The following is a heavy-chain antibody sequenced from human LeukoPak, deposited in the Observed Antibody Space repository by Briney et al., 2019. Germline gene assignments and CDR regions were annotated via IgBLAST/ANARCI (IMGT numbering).Heavy chain of an antibody. CDR1: GFSFTAYY. D-gene: IGHD3-22*01. CDR2: LNPHSGGP. CDR3: ARKKLEVVATYDF. V-gene: IGHV1-2*02. J-gene: IGHJ4*02. Sequence: ASVTVSCKTSGFSFTAYYIHWVRQAPGQSLEWMVWLNPHSGGPTYAQKFQGRVTLSRDTSISTAYMELSSLTSDDTAVYYCARKKLEVVATYDFWGQGTLITVSS.